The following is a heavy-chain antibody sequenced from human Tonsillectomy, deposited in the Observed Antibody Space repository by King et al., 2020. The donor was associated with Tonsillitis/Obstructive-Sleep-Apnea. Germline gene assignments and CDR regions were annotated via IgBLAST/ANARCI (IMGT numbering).Heavy chain of an antibody. J-gene: IGHJ6*04. CDR3: ARAPSEFPXDV. Sequence: QLVQSGAEVRKPGASVKVSCKASGYTFTNYAMHWVRQAPGQRLEWMGWINAGNGNAKYAQKFQGRVTITRDTSASTVYMALSSLTSEDTACYYCARAPSEFPXDVXGKGTTVTVSS. V-gene: IGHV1-3*01. CDR1: GYTFTNYA. D-gene: IGHD2-21*01. CDR2: INAGNGNA.